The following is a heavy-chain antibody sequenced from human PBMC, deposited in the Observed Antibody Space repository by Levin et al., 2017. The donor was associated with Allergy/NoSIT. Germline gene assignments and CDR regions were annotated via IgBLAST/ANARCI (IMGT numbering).Heavy chain of an antibody. CDR1: GGSISSSSYY. D-gene: IGHD1-26*01. V-gene: IGHV4-39*07. CDR2: IYYSGST. Sequence: SQTLSLTCTVSGGSISSSSYYWGWIRQPPGKGLEWIGSIYYSGSTYYNPSLKSRVTISVDTSKNQFSLKLSSVTAADTAVDYCARDEKDSIVGATPDAFDIWGQGTMVTVSS. J-gene: IGHJ3*02. CDR3: ARDEKDSIVGATPDAFDI.